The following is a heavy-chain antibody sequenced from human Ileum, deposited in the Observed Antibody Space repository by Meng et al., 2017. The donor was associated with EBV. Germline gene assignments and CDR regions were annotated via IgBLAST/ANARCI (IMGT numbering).Heavy chain of an antibody. CDR3: VRGPPVGVPGPGDY. D-gene: IGHD2-21*01. Sequence: VLLLQSGAEVKNPGASVKVSCKASGYAFTSYILHWVRQAPGQRLEWMGWINVGVGYTKYSQKFQGRVTISSDTSATTGYMELSSLRSEDTAVYYCVRGPPVGVPGPGDYWGQGTLVTVSS. CDR2: INVGVGYT. V-gene: IGHV1-3*01. CDR1: GYAFTSYI. J-gene: IGHJ4*02.